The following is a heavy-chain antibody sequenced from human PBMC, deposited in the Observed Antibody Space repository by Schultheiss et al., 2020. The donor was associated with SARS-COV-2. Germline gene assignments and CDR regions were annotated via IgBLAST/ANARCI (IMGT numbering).Heavy chain of an antibody. Sequence: GESLKISCAASGFTFSSYGMHWVRQAPGKGLEWVAVISYDGSNKYYADSVKGRFTISRDNSKNTLYLQMNSLRAEDTAVYYCTTSSGSYPGYWGQGTLVTVSS. CDR1: GFTFSSYG. V-gene: IGHV3-30*03. D-gene: IGHD1-26*01. CDR3: TTSSGSYPGY. J-gene: IGHJ4*02. CDR2: ISYDGSNK.